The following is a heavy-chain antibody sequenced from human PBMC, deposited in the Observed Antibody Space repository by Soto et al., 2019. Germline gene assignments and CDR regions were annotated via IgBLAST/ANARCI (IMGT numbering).Heavy chain of an antibody. CDR3: ARDLLWFGELSHVIRFDP. CDR1: GGSISSYY. V-gene: IGHV4-4*07. Sequence: PSETLSLTCTVSGGSISSYYWSWIRQPAGKXLEWIGRIYTSGSTNYNPSLKSRVTMSVDTSKNQFSLKLSSVTAADTAVYYCARDLLWFGELSHVIRFDPWGQGTLVTVSS. J-gene: IGHJ5*02. CDR2: IYTSGST. D-gene: IGHD3-10*01.